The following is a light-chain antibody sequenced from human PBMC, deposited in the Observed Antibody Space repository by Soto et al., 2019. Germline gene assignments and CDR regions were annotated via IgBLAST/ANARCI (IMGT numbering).Light chain of an antibody. CDR2: ESS. Sequence: EIVMTQSPATLSVSPGERATPSCRASQSVSSNLAWYQQKPGQAPRLLIYESSNRATGIPDRFSGSGSGTDFTLTISRLEPEDFAVYYCQQYGSSPWTFGQGTKVDI. CDR1: QSVSSN. CDR3: QQYGSSPWT. V-gene: IGKV3-20*01. J-gene: IGKJ1*01.